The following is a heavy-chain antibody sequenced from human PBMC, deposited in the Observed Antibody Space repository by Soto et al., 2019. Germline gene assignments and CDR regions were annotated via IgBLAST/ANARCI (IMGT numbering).Heavy chain of an antibody. CDR2: IKEDGSEN. Sequence: EVQVVESGGGLVQPGGSLRLSCAASGFTFSSYWMSWFRQAPGKGLEWVANIKEDGSENNYVDSVKGQFTISRDNAKNSLYLQMNSLRSEDTAVYYCERERYYYGSGDYWGQGNLVTVSS. J-gene: IGHJ4*02. D-gene: IGHD3-10*01. CDR1: GFTFSSYW. V-gene: IGHV3-7*01. CDR3: ERERYYYGSGDY.